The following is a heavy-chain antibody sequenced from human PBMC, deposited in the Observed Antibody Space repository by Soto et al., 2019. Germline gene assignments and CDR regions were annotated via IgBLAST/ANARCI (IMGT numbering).Heavy chain of an antibody. V-gene: IGHV4-30-4*01. D-gene: IGHD3-10*01. CDR2: IYYSGST. CDR1: GCSISSGDYY. Sequence: ASETLSLPCPVSGCSISSGDYYWSWIRQPPGKGLEWIGYIYYSGSTYYNPSLKGRVTISVDTSKNQFSLKLSSVTAADTAVYYCASNALWFGEYVDYYGMDVWGQGTTVTVSS. CDR3: ASNALWFGEYVDYYGMDV. J-gene: IGHJ6*02.